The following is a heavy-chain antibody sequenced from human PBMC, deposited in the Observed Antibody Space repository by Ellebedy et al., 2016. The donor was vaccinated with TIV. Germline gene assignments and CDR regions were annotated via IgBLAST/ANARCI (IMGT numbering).Heavy chain of an antibody. J-gene: IGHJ3*02. CDR1: NYSISSSGYF. V-gene: IGHV4-38-2*02. CDR3: AGSMIVVAFDAFDI. CDR2: IYHSGST. Sequence: SETLSLTCTVSNYSISSSGYFWGWIRQPPGKGLEWIGSIYHSGSTYYNPSLKSRVTVSADTSKKQFSLKLSSVTAADTAVYYCAGSMIVVAFDAFDIWGQGTMVTVSS. D-gene: IGHD3-22*01.